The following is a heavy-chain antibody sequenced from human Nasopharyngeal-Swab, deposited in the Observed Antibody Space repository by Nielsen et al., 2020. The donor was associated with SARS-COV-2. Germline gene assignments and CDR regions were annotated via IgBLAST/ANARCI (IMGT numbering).Heavy chain of an antibody. CDR1: GGSVSSGSYY. CDR2: IYYSGST. D-gene: IGHD2-2*01. CDR3: ARGRQYQLLFIFVEDAFDI. Sequence: SETLSLTCTVSGGSVSSGSYYWSWIRQPPGKGLEWIGYIYYSGSTNYNPSLKSRVTISVDTSKNQFSLKLSSMTAADTAVYYCARGRQYQLLFIFVEDAFDIWGQRTMVTVSS. V-gene: IGHV4-61*01. J-gene: IGHJ3*02.